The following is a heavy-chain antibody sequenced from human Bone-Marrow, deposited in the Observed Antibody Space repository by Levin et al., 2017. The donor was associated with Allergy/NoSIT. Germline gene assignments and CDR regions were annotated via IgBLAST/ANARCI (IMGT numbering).Heavy chain of an antibody. D-gene: IGHD6-19*01. Sequence: SETLSLTCTVSGGSISSSSYYWGWIRQPPGKGLEWIGSIYYSGSTYYNPSLKSRVTISVDTSKNQFSLKLSSVTAADTAVYYCAKGGYSGWYFDYWGQGTLVTVSS. CDR3: AKGGYSGWYFDY. V-gene: IGHV4-39*01. J-gene: IGHJ4*02. CDR2: IYYSGST. CDR1: GGSISSSSYY.